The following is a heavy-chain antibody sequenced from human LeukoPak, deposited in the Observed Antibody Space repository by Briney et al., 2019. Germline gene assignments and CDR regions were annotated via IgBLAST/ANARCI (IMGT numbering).Heavy chain of an antibody. CDR2: IYYSGST. CDR1: GGPISSYY. J-gene: IGHJ5*02. D-gene: IGHD3-3*01. Sequence: SETLSLTCTISGGPISSYYWSWIRQPPGKGLEWIGYIYYSGSTNYNPSLKSRVTISVDTSKNQFSLKLSSVTAADTAVYYCARDHPRSRSGVDPWGQGTLVTVSS. CDR3: ARDHPRSRSGVDP. V-gene: IGHV4-59*01.